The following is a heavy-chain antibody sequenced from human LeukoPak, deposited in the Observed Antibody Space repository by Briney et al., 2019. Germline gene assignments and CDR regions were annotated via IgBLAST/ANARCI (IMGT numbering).Heavy chain of an antibody. D-gene: IGHD3-10*01. Sequence: ASVKVSCKASGYTFTGYCMHWVRQAPGQGLEWTGWINPNSGGTNYAQKFQGRVTMTRDTSISTAYMELSRLRSDDTAVYYCARSLLWFGELLENWGQGTLVTVSS. V-gene: IGHV1-2*02. CDR1: GYTFTGYC. CDR3: ARSLLWFGELLEN. J-gene: IGHJ4*02. CDR2: INPNSGGT.